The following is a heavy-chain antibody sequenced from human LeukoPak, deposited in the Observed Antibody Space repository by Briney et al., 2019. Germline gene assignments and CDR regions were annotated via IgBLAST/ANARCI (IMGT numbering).Heavy chain of an antibody. Sequence: GESLKISCKGSGYSFTNYWIAWVRQMPGKGLEWMGIIYPGDSDTRYSPPFQGQVTISADKSISTAYLQWSSLKASDTAMYYCARRGYYDSSGYYNFDYWGQGTLVTVSS. J-gene: IGHJ4*02. CDR3: ARRGYYDSSGYYNFDY. CDR2: IYPGDSDT. CDR1: GYSFTNYW. D-gene: IGHD3-22*01. V-gene: IGHV5-51*01.